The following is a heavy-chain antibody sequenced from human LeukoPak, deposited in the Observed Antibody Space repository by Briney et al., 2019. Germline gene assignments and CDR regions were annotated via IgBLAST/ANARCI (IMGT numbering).Heavy chain of an antibody. V-gene: IGHV3-21*01. D-gene: IGHD5-24*01. Sequence: GGSLRLSCAASGITVSRYDMSWVRQAPGKGLEWVSSISSSSSYIYYADSMKGRFTITRDNAKNSLYLQMHSLRAEDTAVYYWARTGGGDLQSGWFDPWGQGTLVTVSS. CDR1: GITVSRYD. CDR3: ARTGGGDLQSGWFDP. J-gene: IGHJ5*02. CDR2: ISSSSSYI.